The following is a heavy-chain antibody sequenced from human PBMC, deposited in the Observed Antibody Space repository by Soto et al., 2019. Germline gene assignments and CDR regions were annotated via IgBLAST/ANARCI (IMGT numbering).Heavy chain of an antibody. Sequence: SETLSLTCTVSGGSISSGDYYWSWIRQPPGKGLEWIGYIYYSGSTYYNPSLKSRVTISVDTSKNQFSLKLSSVTAADTAVYYCARVRESYSYGYIDYWGQGTLVTVSS. D-gene: IGHD5-18*01. J-gene: IGHJ4*02. CDR2: IYYSGST. CDR3: ARVRESYSYGYIDY. CDR1: GGSISSGDYY. V-gene: IGHV4-30-4*01.